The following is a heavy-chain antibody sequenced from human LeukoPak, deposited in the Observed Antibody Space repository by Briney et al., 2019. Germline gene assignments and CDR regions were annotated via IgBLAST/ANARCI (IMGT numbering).Heavy chain of an antibody. CDR2: IKQDGSEK. V-gene: IGHV3-7*01. D-gene: IGHD3-3*01. CDR3: ARLGYEYDFWSGYYTYYFDY. Sequence: GGSLRLSCADSGFTFSSYWMSWVRQAPGKGLEWVANIKQDGSEKYYVDSVKGRFTISRDNAKNSLYLQMNSLRAEDTAVYYCARLGYEYDFWSGYYTYYFDYWGQGTLVTVSS. CDR1: GFTFSSYW. J-gene: IGHJ4*02.